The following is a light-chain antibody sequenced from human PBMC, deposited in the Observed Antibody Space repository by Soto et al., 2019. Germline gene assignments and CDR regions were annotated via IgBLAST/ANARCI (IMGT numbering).Light chain of an antibody. CDR1: ISNIGDNH. CDR2: DNN. CDR3: GTWDTTMSGLL. Sequence: QSVLTQPPSASAAPGQRVTISCSGTISNIGDNHVSWYQQVPGKAPKLLIYDNNKRPSGIPDRFSGSRSGTSATLAITGLQTGDEADYICGTWDTTMSGLLFGGGTKLTAL. V-gene: IGLV1-51*01. J-gene: IGLJ3*02.